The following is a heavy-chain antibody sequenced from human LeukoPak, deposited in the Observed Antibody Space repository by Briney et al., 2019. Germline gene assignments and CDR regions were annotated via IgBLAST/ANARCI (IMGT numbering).Heavy chain of an antibody. J-gene: IGHJ6*04. CDR3: ATRYCSIAACRASSYKCMDD. D-gene: IGHD2-2*01. V-gene: IGHV3-30-3*01. Sequence: PGRSLRLSCAASGFTFSSYAMHWVRQAPGKGLEWVAVISYDGSNKYYADSVKGRFTISRDNSKNTLYLQMNSLRAEDTAVYYCATRYCSIAACRASSYKCMDDWGKGTTVIVSS. CDR1: GFTFSSYA. CDR2: ISYDGSNK.